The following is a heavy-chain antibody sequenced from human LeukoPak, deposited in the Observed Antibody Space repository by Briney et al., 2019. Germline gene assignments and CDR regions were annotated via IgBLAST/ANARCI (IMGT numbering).Heavy chain of an antibody. CDR3: ARESGYDRDFDY. J-gene: IGHJ4*02. V-gene: IGHV4-59*01. CDR2: IYYSGST. CDR1: GGSISSYY. D-gene: IGHD5-12*01. Sequence: SETLSLTCTVSGGSISSYYWSWLRQPPGKGLEWIGYIYYSGSTNYNPSLKSRVTISVDTSKNQFSLKLSSVTAADTAVYYCARESGYDRDFDYWGQGTLVSVSS.